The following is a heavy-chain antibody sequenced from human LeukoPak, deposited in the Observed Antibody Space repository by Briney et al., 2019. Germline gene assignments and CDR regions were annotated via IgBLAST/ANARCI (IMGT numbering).Heavy chain of an antibody. CDR2: ISKDGTYK. D-gene: IGHD4-11*01. V-gene: IGHV3-30*04. J-gene: IGHJ4*02. Sequence: QPGGSLRLSCEVSGYTFSNFAVNWVRQAPGKGLEWVAVISKDGTYKYCSDSVKGRFTVSRDNSKNTACLQMNSPRSKDTAIYCSTKDDGPYSLTPYSVGLFDYWGPGTLVTVSS. CDR3: TKDDGPYSLTPYSVGLFDY. CDR1: GYTFSNFA.